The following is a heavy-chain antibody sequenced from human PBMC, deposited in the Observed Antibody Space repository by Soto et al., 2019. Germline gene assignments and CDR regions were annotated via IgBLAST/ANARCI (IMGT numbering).Heavy chain of an antibody. CDR1: GGSISSVNFY. CDR3: AREEAPRIELWFDP. D-gene: IGHD1-26*01. Sequence: QVQLQEPGPGLVKPSQTLSLTCTVSGGSISSVNFYWHWSRQHPGKGLEWIGFISYSGSTYYNPSLRSRVTISIDTSKNHFALKLSSVTAADTAVYFCAREEAPRIELWFDPWGQGTLVTVSS. CDR2: ISYSGST. V-gene: IGHV4-31*03. J-gene: IGHJ5*02.